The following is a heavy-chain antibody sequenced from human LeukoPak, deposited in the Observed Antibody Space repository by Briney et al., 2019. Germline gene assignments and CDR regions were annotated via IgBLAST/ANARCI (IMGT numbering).Heavy chain of an antibody. CDR3: ARGLGIEVDY. Sequence: PGGSLRLSCAASGFTFSSYGMHWVRQAPGKGLEWVAVISYDGSNKYYADSVKGRFTISRDNSKNTLYLQMNSLRAEDTAVYYCARGLGIEVDYWGQGTLVTVSS. CDR1: GFTFSSYG. D-gene: IGHD3/OR15-3a*01. CDR2: ISYDGSNK. V-gene: IGHV3-30*03. J-gene: IGHJ4*02.